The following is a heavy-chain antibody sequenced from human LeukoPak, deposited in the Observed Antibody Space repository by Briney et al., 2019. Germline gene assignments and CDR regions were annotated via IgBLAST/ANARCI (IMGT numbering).Heavy chain of an antibody. CDR3: TTDARYFFDY. J-gene: IGHJ4*02. Sequence: PGGSLRLSCAASQFTFSSYGIHWVRQAPGKGLEWVGRIKSKTDDETTDYAAPVQDRFTISRDDSKNTVYLQMDSLNSEDTAVYYCTTDARYFFDYWGQGTLVTVSS. CDR1: QFTFSSYG. V-gene: IGHV3-15*05. CDR2: IKSKTDDETT.